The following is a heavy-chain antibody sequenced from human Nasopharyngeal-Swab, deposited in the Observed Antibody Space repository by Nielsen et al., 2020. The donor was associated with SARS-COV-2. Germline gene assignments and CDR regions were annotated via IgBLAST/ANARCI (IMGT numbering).Heavy chain of an antibody. V-gene: IGHV3-30*18. CDR2: ISYEGSKK. Sequence: GESLKISCTASGFSFNNYGMRWVRQAPGKGLEWVAVISYEGSKKKYAESVEGRFTISRDFSKNTLYLQMNSLRPEDTAMYYCAKANVIFWFGQFKNDGFDIWGQGTMVVVSS. CDR3: AKANVIFWFGQFKNDGFDI. CDR1: GFSFNNYG. D-gene: IGHD3-10*01. J-gene: IGHJ3*02.